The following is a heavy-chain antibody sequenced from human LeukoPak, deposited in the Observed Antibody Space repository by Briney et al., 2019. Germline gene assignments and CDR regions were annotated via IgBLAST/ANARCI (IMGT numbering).Heavy chain of an antibody. CDR3: ARDGTSSWYHNAFDI. J-gene: IGHJ3*02. CDR1: GGSINTYY. D-gene: IGHD6-13*01. V-gene: IGHV4-59*01. CDR2: IYHSGSTNT. Sequence: SETLSLTCTVSGGSINTYYWCWIRQPPGKGLEWIGYIYHSGSTNTNYNPSLKSRVTISVDTSKNHFSLRLSSVTAADTAVYYCARDGTSSWYHNAFDIWGQGTMVTVSS.